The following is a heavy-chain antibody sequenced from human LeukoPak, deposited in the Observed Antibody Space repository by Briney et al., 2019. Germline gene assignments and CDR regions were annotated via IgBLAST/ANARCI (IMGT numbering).Heavy chain of an antibody. CDR3: ARALEQQLVQGHWFDP. D-gene: IGHD6-13*01. J-gene: IGHJ5*02. Sequence: PSETLSLTCTVSGGSISSYYWSWIRQPPGKGLEWIRYIYYNGSTNYNPSLKSRVTISVDTSKNQFSLKLSSVTAADTAVYYCARALEQQLVQGHWFDPWGQGTLVTVSS. V-gene: IGHV4-59*01. CDR2: IYYNGST. CDR1: GGSISSYY.